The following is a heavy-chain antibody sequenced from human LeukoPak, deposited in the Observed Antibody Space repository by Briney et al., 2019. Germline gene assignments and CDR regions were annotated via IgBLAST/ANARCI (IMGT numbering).Heavy chain of an antibody. CDR2: INPDSGGT. V-gene: IGHV1-2*02. J-gene: IGHJ4*02. D-gene: IGHD1-26*01. CDR3: ARDPYSGSPFDY. Sequence: ASVKVSCKASGYTFTGYYMHWVRQAPGQGLEWMGWINPDSGGTKYAQKFEGRVAMTRDTSISTAYMEVTRLSSDDTAVYFCARDPYSGSPFDYWGQGTLVTVSS. CDR1: GYTFTGYY.